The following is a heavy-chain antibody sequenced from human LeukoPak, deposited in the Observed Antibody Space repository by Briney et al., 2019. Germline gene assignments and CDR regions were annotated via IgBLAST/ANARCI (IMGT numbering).Heavy chain of an antibody. V-gene: IGHV1-18*01. D-gene: IGHD3-3*01. CDR3: ARDYDFWSGYSNSDY. CDR1: GYTFTSYG. J-gene: IGHJ4*02. CDR2: ISAYNGNT. Sequence: ASVKVSCKASGYTFTSYGISWVRQAPGQGLEWMGWISAYNGNTNYAQKLQGRVTMTTDTSTRTAYMELRSLRSDDTAVYYCARDYDFWSGYSNSDYWGQGTLVTVSS.